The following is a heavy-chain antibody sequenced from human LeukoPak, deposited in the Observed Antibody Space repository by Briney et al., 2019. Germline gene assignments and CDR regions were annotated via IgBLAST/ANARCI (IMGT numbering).Heavy chain of an antibody. D-gene: IGHD2-15*01. Sequence: SETLSLTCTVSGGSISSSSYYWGWIRQPPGKGLEWIGSIYYSGSTYYNPSLKSRVTISVDTSKNQFSLKLSSVTAADTAVYYCARETGYCSGGSCYATLDYWGQGTLVTVSS. CDR1: GGSISSSSYY. V-gene: IGHV4-39*07. CDR3: ARETGYCSGGSCYATLDY. CDR2: IYYSGST. J-gene: IGHJ4*02.